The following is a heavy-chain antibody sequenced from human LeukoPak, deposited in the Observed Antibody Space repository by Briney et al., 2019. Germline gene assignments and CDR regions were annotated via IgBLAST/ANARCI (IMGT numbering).Heavy chain of an antibody. CDR2: IYPGDSDT. V-gene: IGHV5-51*01. CDR3: ARYSYGDHYYYGMDV. J-gene: IGHJ6*02. D-gene: IGHD4-17*01. Sequence: GESLKISCKGSGYSFTSYWIGWARQMPGKGLEWMGIIYPGDSDTRYSPSFQGQVTISADKSISTAYLQWSSLKASDTAMYYCARYSYGDHYYYGMDVWGQGTTVTVSS. CDR1: GYSFTSYW.